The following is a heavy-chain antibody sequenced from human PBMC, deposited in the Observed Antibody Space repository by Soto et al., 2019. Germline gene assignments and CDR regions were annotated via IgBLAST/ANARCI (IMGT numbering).Heavy chain of an antibody. V-gene: IGHV1-18*01. CDR2: ISAYNGNT. CDR3: ATPNRKYCSGGSCLGYFDY. Sequence: GASVKVSCKASGYTFTSYGISWVRQAPGQGLEWMGWISAYNGNTNYAQKLQGRVTMTTDTSTSTAYMELRSLRSDDTAVYYCATPNRKYCSGGSCLGYFDYWGQGTLVTVSS. CDR1: GYTFTSYG. J-gene: IGHJ4*02. D-gene: IGHD2-15*01.